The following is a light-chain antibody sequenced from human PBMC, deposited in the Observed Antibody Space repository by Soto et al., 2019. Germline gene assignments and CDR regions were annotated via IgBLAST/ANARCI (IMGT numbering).Light chain of an antibody. CDR3: SSYTSTRTYV. Sequence: QSVLTQPASVSGSPGQSVTISCTGTSSDVGGYNFVSWSQQHPGKTPQLMIHDVSNRPSGVSNRFSGSKSGNTASLTISGLQAEDEADYYCSSYTSTRTYVFGTGTKLTVL. CDR2: DVS. V-gene: IGLV2-14*03. J-gene: IGLJ1*01. CDR1: SSDVGGYNF.